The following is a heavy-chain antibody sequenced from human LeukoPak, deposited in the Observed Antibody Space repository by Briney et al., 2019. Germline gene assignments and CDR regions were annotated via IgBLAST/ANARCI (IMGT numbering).Heavy chain of an antibody. Sequence: ASVKVSCKASGYTFTSYYMHWVRQAPGQGLEWMGWINPNSGGTNYAQKFQGRVTMTRDTSISTAYMELSRLRSDDTAVYYCARAVKYSYYMDVWGKGTTVTVSS. CDR1: GYTFTSYY. V-gene: IGHV1-2*02. J-gene: IGHJ6*03. CDR2: INPNSGGT. CDR3: ARAVKYSYYMDV.